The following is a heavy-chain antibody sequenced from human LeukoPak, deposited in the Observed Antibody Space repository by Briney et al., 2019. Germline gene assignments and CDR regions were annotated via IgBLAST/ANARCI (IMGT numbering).Heavy chain of an antibody. CDR3: ARVNDDIGTLDI. Sequence: SETLSLTRTVSAYSISSGYYWGWIRQPPGKGLEWIGSIYHSGSTYYNPSLKSRVTISIDTSKNQFSLKLSSVTAADTAVYYCARVNDDIGTLDISGQGTMVTVSS. CDR1: AYSISSGYY. J-gene: IGHJ3*02. CDR2: IYHSGST. V-gene: IGHV4-38-2*02. D-gene: IGHD1-1*01.